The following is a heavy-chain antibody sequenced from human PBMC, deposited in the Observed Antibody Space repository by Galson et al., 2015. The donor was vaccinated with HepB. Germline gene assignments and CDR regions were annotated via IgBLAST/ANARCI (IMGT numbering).Heavy chain of an antibody. CDR3: PRDRTRSVGRVINVSTADS. V-gene: IGHV3-23*01. CDR1: GFTFINYD. CDR2: ISGSGDVT. Sequence: SLRLSCAASGFTFINYDMSWVRQAPGRGPEWVASISGSGDVTFHAVSVGGRLGTFTDNAKNTLTLRINSLTVADTATYYCPRDRTRSVGRVINVSTADSWGQGTLVVVSS. D-gene: IGHD1-14*01. J-gene: IGHJ4*02.